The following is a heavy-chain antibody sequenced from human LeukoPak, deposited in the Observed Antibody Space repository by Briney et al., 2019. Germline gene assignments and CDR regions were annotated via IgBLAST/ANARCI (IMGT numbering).Heavy chain of an antibody. CDR3: AKVLMVYAEASYYFDY. Sequence: GGSLRLSCAASGFTFSSYAMSWVRQAPGKGPEWVSAISGSGGSTYYADPVKGRFTISRDNSKNTLYLQMNSLRAEDTAVYYCAKVLMVYAEASYYFDYWGQGTLVTVSS. V-gene: IGHV3-23*01. CDR1: GFTFSSYA. D-gene: IGHD2-8*01. J-gene: IGHJ4*02. CDR2: ISGSGGST.